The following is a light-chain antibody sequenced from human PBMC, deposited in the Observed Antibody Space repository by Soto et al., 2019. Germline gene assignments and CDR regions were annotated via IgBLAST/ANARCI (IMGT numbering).Light chain of an antibody. CDR3: QTWGTGIVI. J-gene: IGLJ2*01. CDR1: SGHSNYA. CDR2: LNRDGSH. Sequence: QPVLTQSPSASASLGASVKLTCTLSSGHSNYAIAWHQQQPEKGPRYLMKLNRDGSHSKGDGIPNRFSGSRSGAERYLTISSRQSEDEADYYCQTWGTGIVIFGGGTKVTVL. V-gene: IGLV4-69*01.